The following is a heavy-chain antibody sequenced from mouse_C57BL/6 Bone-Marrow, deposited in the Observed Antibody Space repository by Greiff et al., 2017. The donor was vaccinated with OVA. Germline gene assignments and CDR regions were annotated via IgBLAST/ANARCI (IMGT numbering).Heavy chain of an antibody. CDR1: GYSITSGYY. J-gene: IGHJ3*01. V-gene: IGHV3-6*01. CDR3: ARDRGIAY. D-gene: IGHD3-1*01. Sequence: EVQVVESGPGLVKPSQSLSLTCSVTGYSITSGYYWNWIRQFPGNKLEWMGYISYDGSNNYNPSLKNRISITRDTSKNQFFLKLNSVTTEDTATYYCARDRGIAYWGQGTLVTVSA. CDR2: ISYDGSN.